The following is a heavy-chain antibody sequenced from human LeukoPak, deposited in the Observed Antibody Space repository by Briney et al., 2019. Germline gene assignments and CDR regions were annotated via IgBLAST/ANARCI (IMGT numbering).Heavy chain of an antibody. J-gene: IGHJ3*02. CDR3: ARLNMGSGSSPTYYDAFDI. D-gene: IGHD3-10*01. Sequence: SETLSLTCTVSGGSISSYYWSWIRQPPGKGLEWVGYIYYSGSTNYNPSLKSRVTISVDTSKNQFSLKLSSVTAADTAVYYCARLNMGSGSSPTYYDAFDIWGQGTMVTVSS. CDR2: IYYSGST. CDR1: GGSISSYY. V-gene: IGHV4-59*08.